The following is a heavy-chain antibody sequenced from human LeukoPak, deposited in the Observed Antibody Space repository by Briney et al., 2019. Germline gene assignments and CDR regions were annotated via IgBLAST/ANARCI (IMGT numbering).Heavy chain of an antibody. V-gene: IGHV3-23*01. CDR2: ISGSGDAT. J-gene: IGHJ5*02. CDR3: AKLRGLSSSSENNWFDP. D-gene: IGHD6-6*01. Sequence: GGSLRLSCVVSGFTFTSYGMSWVRQAPGKRLEWVSGISGSGDATYYADSVKGRFTISGDNSKNTLYLQMNSLRAEETAVYYCAKLRGLSSSSENNWFDPWGQGTLVTVSS. CDR1: GFTFTSYG.